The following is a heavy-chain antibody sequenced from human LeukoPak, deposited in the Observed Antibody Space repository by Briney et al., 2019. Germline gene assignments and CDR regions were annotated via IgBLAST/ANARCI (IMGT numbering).Heavy chain of an antibody. J-gene: IGHJ3*02. D-gene: IGHD3-10*01. V-gene: IGHV3-53*01. CDR2: IYSGGST. CDR1: GFTFSSYA. CDR3: ARERRYYYGSGSYLRDAFDI. Sequence: GGSLRLSCAASGFTFSSYAMSWVRQAPGKGLEWVSVIYSGGSTYYADSVKGRFTISRDNSKNTLYLQMNSLRAEDTAVYYCARERRYYYGSGSYLRDAFDIWGQGTMVTVSS.